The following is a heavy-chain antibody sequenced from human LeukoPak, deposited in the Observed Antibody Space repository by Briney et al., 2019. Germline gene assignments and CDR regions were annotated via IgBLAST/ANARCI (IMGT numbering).Heavy chain of an antibody. V-gene: IGHV3-23*01. CDR2: LSASGGST. D-gene: IGHD2-2*01. J-gene: IGHJ4*02. CDR1: GFTFSRYA. Sequence: GGSLRLSCAASGFTFSRYAMGWVRQAPGKGLEWVSALSASGGSTYYADSVKGRFTISRDNSRNTLFLQMNSLRAEDTAVYYCAKDAVRVGSCSSTSCYSDPVDYWGQGTLVTVSS. CDR3: AKDAVRVGSCSSTSCYSDPVDY.